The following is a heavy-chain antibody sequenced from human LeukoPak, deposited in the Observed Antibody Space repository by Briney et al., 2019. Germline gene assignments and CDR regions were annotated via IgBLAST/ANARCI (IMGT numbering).Heavy chain of an antibody. Sequence: GSLRLSCAASGFTFSSYAMIWVRQAPGKGLEWIGEIYHSGSTNYNPSLKSRVTISVDKSKNQFSLKLSSVTAADTAVYYCASFPIVATGPPPDHWGQGTLVTVSS. J-gene: IGHJ4*02. CDR1: GFTFSSYAM. D-gene: IGHD5-12*01. CDR2: IYHSGST. CDR3: ASFPIVATGPPPDH. V-gene: IGHV4-4*02.